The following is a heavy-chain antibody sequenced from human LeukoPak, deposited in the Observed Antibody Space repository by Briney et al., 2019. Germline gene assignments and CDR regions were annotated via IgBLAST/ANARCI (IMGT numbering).Heavy chain of an antibody. V-gene: IGHV1-46*03. J-gene: IGHJ4*02. CDR1: GYTFTSYY. Sequence: ASEKVSCKASGYTFTSYYMHWVRQAPGQGLEWMGIINPSGGSTSYAQKFQGRVTMTRDTSTSTVYMELSSLRSEDTAVYYCARNSLCSSTSCYSHFDYWGQGTLVTVSS. CDR2: INPSGGST. CDR3: ARNSLCSSTSCYSHFDY. D-gene: IGHD2-2*01.